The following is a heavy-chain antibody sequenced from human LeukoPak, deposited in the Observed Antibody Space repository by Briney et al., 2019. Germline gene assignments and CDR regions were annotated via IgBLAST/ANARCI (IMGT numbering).Heavy chain of an antibody. CDR1: GFIFSNYW. CDR2: VKQDGSET. CDR3: AKVRWDNSGWYYLDS. D-gene: IGHD6-19*01. Sequence: GGSLRLSCATSGFIFSNYWMSWVRQAPGKGLEWVANVKQDGSETYYVDSVKGRFTISRDDAKNSLYLQMNSLRTEDTAVYYCAKVRWDNSGWYYLDSWGQGTLVTVSS. V-gene: IGHV3-7*01. J-gene: IGHJ4*02.